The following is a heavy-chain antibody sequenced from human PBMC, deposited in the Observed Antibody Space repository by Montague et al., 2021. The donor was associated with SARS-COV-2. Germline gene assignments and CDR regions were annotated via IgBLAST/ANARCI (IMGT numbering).Heavy chain of an antibody. Sequence: SETRSLTCTVSFGSISTYYWSWIRQPPGKGLEWIGFIFYNGSTKYNPSLKRRVSISLGTSKNQFSLKLSSVTAADTAVYYCARQDAWAYCGDECYRGWFDSWGQGTLVTVSS. CDR2: IFYNGST. V-gene: IGHV4-59*01. J-gene: IGHJ5*01. CDR1: FGSISTYY. CDR3: ARQDAWAYCGDECYRGWFDS. D-gene: IGHD2-21*01.